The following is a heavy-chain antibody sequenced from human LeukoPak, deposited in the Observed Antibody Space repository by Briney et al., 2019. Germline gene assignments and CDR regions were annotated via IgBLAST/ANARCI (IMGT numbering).Heavy chain of an antibody. Sequence: QPGGSLRLSCAASGFSFSDHWMTGVRQAPGKGLEWVANIKQDGSEKYYEDSVKGRFTISRDNAKNSLYLQMNSLRAEDTAVYYCVRARVDYWGQGTRVTVSS. CDR2: IKQDGSEK. V-gene: IGHV3-7*04. J-gene: IGHJ4*02. CDR3: VRARVDY. CDR1: GFSFSDHW.